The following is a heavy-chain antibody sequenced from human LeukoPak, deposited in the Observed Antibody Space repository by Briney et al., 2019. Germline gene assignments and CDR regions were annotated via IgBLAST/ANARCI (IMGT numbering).Heavy chain of an antibody. CDR3: ANRSCYYCWFDP. Sequence: SETLSLTCTVSGGSISSYYWSWIRQPPGKGLEWIGYIYYSGSTNYNPSLKSRVTISVDTSKNQFSLKLSSVTAADTAVYYCANRSCYYCWFDPWGQGTLVTVSS. V-gene: IGHV4-59*08. D-gene: IGHD2-15*01. J-gene: IGHJ5*02. CDR2: IYYSGST. CDR1: GGSISSYY.